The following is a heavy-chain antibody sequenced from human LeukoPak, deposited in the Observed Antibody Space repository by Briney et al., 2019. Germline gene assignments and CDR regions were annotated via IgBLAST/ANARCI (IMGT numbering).Heavy chain of an antibody. CDR1: GFDVYNFN. CDR3: VRDLYGGNTGGDS. J-gene: IGHJ4*02. V-gene: IGHV3-66*02. CDR2: IYRGGRT. D-gene: IGHD4-23*01. Sequence: PGGSLRLSCAASGFDVYNFNMNWVRQAPGKRLEWVSVIYRGGRTDYADSVMGRFFISRDNSKITLDLQMNSLRPDDTAVYYCVRDLYGGNTGGDSWGQGTLVTVSS.